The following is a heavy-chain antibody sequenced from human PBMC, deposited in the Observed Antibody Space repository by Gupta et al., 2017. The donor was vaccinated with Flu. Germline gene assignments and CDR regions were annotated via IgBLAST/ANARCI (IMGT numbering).Heavy chain of an antibody. V-gene: IGHV1-3*04. CDR1: A. CDR2: INTDNGNT. CDR3: ARRLSSSSWDDVFEL. Sequence: AIRWVRQAPGQRLEWRGWINTDNGNTKYSQNVQDRITITRDKYANTVFLKLSSLKYEDKAVYYCARRLSSSSWDDVFELWGQGTVVTGSS. D-gene: IGHD2-2*01. J-gene: IGHJ3*01.